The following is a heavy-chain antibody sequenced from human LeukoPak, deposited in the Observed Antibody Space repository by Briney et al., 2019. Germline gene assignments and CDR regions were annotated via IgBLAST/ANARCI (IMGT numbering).Heavy chain of an antibody. CDR2: INNSGGTT. D-gene: IGHD6-13*01. J-gene: IGHJ3*02. CDR1: SFSFSSYA. Sequence: PGGSLRLSCAASSFSFSSYAMSWVRQAPGKGQEWVSTINNSGGTTYYADSVKGRFTISRDNSKNTLYMQMNSLRAEDTALYYCAKEMAAGGADAFDIWGQGTMVTVSS. V-gene: IGHV3-23*01. CDR3: AKEMAAGGADAFDI.